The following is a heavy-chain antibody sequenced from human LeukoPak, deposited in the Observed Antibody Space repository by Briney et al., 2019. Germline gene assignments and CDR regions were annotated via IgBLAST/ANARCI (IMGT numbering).Heavy chain of an antibody. CDR1: GFTFSSYA. CDR3: ARDTREYSSGWSLTDY. CDR2: ISYDGSNK. Sequence: GRSLRLSCAASGFTFSSYAMHWVRQAPGKGLEWVAVISYDGSNKYYADSVKGRFTISRDNSKNTLYLQMNSLRAEDTAVYYCARDTREYSSGWSLTDYWGQGTLVTVSS. V-gene: IGHV3-30-3*01. J-gene: IGHJ4*02. D-gene: IGHD6-19*01.